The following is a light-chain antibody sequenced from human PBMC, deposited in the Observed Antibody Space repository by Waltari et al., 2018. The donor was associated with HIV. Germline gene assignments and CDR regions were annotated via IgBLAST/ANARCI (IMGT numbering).Light chain of an antibody. J-gene: IGKJ2*01. CDR1: QSVLYSSINKNY. V-gene: IGKV4-1*01. CDR3: QQYYSTPQT. CDR2: WAS. Sequence: DIVMTQSPDSLAVSLGERATSNCKSTQSVLYSSINKNYLAWYQQKPGQPPKLLIYWASTRGSGVPDRFSGSGSGTDFTLTISSLQAEDVAIYYCQQYYSTPQTFGQGTKLEIK.